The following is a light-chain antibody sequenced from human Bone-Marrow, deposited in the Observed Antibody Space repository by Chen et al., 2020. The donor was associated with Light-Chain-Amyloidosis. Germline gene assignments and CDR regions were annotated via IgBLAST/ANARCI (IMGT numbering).Light chain of an antibody. J-gene: IGKJ4*01. V-gene: IGKV3-20*01. Sequence: IVLTQSPGTLALSPGEGANLPCRASQTISSNYLTWYQQKFGQAPRLLIYGSSSRATGTPDRFTGSGSGTDFTLTINRLEPEDFAMYYCQQYGTSPLTFGGGTKVEIK. CDR1: QTISSNY. CDR2: GSS. CDR3: QQYGTSPLT.